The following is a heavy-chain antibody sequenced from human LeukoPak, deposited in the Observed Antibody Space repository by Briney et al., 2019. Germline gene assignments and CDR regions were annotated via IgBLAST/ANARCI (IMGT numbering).Heavy chain of an antibody. D-gene: IGHD2-2*01. Sequence: GGSLRLSCAASGFTFSSYGMHWVRQAPGKGLEWVAVISYDGSNKYYADSVKGRFTISRDNSKNTLYLQMNSLRAEDTAVYYCARDPLLGYCSSTSCPFDYWGQGTLVTVSS. CDR2: ISYDGSNK. V-gene: IGHV3-30*03. CDR3: ARDPLLGYCSSTSCPFDY. CDR1: GFTFSSYG. J-gene: IGHJ4*02.